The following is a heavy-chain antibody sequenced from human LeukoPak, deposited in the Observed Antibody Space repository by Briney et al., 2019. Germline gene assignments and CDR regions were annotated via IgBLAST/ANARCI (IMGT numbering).Heavy chain of an antibody. D-gene: IGHD3-10*01. V-gene: IGHV4-59*01. Sequence: SETLSLTCSVSGGSITTFFWNWIRQPPGKGLEWIGSIYYSGSTHYNPSLKSRVTVSQDTSRNRVSLRLTSVTAADTAVYYCARGPLYEYGSGTFANWGQGTLVTVSS. CDR2: IYYSGST. CDR3: ARGPLYEYGSGTFAN. J-gene: IGHJ4*02. CDR1: GGSITTFF.